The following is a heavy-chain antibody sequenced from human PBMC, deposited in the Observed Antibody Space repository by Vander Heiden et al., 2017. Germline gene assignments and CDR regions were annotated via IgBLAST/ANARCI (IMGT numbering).Heavy chain of an antibody. Sequence: QVQLAESGGGVVQPGRSLSLSCAASGFTFSSYAMHWVRQAPGKGLEWVAVIWYDGSNKFYADSVKGRFTISRDSSNNTLYLQMNSLRAEDTAVYYCTRGGLAVAGTQLRYFEHWGQGTLVTVSS. J-gene: IGHJ4*02. CDR2: IWYDGSNK. D-gene: IGHD6-19*01. CDR3: TRGGLAVAGTQLRYFEH. V-gene: IGHV3-33*01. CDR1: GFTFSSYA.